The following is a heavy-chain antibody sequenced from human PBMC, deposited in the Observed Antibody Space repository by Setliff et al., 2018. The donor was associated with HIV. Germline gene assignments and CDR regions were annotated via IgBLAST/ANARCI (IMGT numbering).Heavy chain of an antibody. CDR3: ARVRLRVPPSIFDY. CDR2: INHSGTT. J-gene: IGHJ4*02. D-gene: IGHD2-2*01. Sequence: PSETLSLTCAVYGASFSGYYWAWIRQSPGTGLEWIGEINHSGTTNYNPTLKSRVTISTDTSKNQFSLRLNSVTAADTAVYYCARVRLRVPPSIFDYWGQGTLVTVSS. CDR1: GASFSGYY. V-gene: IGHV4-34*01.